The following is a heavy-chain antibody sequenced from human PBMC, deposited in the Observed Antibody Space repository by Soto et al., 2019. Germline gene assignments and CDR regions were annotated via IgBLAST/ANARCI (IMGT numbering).Heavy chain of an antibody. J-gene: IGHJ4*02. CDR1: GFTFASYT. D-gene: IGHD2-2*01. V-gene: IGHV3-23*01. CDR3: AKSGGPPASLDVYFDY. CDR2: INSGGDTT. Sequence: GESLKISCAASGFTFASYTMTWVRQAPGKGLEWVSTINSGGDTTYYSDSVKGRFTISRDSPKNTLFLLMTSLRAEDTAVYYCAKSGGPPASLDVYFDYWGQGTLVTVSS.